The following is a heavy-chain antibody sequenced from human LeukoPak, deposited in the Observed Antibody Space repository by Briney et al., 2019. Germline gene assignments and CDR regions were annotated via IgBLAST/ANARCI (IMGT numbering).Heavy chain of an antibody. Sequence: GGSLRLSCAASGFTFSSYSMNWVRQAPGKGLEWVAVISYDGSNKYYADSVKGRFTISRDNSKNTLYLQMNSLRAEDTAVYYCAKTGSSGYYHDYWGQGTLVTVSS. D-gene: IGHD3-22*01. J-gene: IGHJ4*02. V-gene: IGHV3-30*18. CDR3: AKTGSSGYYHDY. CDR1: GFTFSSYS. CDR2: ISYDGSNK.